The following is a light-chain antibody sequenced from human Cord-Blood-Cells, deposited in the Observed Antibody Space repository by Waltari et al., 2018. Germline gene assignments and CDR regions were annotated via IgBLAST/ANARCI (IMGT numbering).Light chain of an antibody. J-gene: IGLJ3*02. CDR2: YKSDSDK. CDR1: SGINVGTYR. CDR3: MIWHSSAWV. V-gene: IGLV5-45*02. Sequence: AVLPQPPSPSASPGASAGLTCTSRSGINVGTYRIHGYHQKQGSPPQYLLRYKSDSDKQQGSGVPSRFSGSKDASANAGILLISGLQSEDEADYYCMIWHSSAWVFGGGTKLTVL.